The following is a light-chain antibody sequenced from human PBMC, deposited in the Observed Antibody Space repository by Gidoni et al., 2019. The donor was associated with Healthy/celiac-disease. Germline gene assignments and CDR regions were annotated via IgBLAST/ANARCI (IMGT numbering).Light chain of an antibody. J-gene: IGKJ1*01. V-gene: IGKV3-20*01. CDR3: QQYGSSPWT. CDR1: QSVSSSY. CDR2: GAS. Sequence: LTPSPGTLSLSPGERATLSCRASQSVSSSYLAWYQQQPGQAPRLLIYGASSRATGIPDRFSGSGSGTDFTLTISRLEPEDFAVYYCQQYGSSPWTFGQGTKVEIK.